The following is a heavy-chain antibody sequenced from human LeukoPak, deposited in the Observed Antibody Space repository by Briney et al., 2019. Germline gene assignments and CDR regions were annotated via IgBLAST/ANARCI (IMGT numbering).Heavy chain of an antibody. Sequence: ASVKVSCKASGGTFSSYAISWVRQAPGQGLEWMGWINPNSGGTNYAQKFQGRVTMTRDTSISTAYMELSRLRSDDTAVYYCAREGGIRMVSVNYFDYWGQGTLVTVSS. J-gene: IGHJ4*02. CDR2: INPNSGGT. V-gene: IGHV1-2*02. CDR1: GGTFSSYA. CDR3: AREGGIRMVSVNYFDY. D-gene: IGHD5-18*01.